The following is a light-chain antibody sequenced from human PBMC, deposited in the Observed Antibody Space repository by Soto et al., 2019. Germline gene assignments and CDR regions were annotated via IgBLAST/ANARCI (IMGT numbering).Light chain of an antibody. Sequence: QSVLTQPASVSGSPGQTITIDCTGTSSDVGGYAYVSWYQQYPGKVPKLVISEVSNRPSGVSHRFSGSRSGNTASLTISGLQAEDEADYHCSSYTSRTTPVFGGGTKLTVL. CDR2: EVS. CDR3: SSYTSRTTPV. V-gene: IGLV2-14*01. J-gene: IGLJ2*01. CDR1: SSDVGGYAY.